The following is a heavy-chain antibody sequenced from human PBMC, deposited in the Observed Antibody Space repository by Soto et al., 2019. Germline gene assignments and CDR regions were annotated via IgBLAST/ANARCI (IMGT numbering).Heavy chain of an antibody. Sequence: GEFLKISCKGSGYSFTSYWIGWVRQMPGKGLEWMGIIYPGDSDTRYSPSFQGQVTISADKSISTAYLQWSSLKASDTAMYYCARRFKSLLGRGAFDYWGQGTLVTVSS. J-gene: IGHJ4*02. D-gene: IGHD3-10*01. CDR1: GYSFTSYW. CDR3: ARRFKSLLGRGAFDY. CDR2: IYPGDSDT. V-gene: IGHV5-51*01.